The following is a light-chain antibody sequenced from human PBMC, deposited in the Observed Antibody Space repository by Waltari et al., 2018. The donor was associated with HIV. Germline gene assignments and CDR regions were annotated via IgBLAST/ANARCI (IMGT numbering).Light chain of an antibody. CDR3: AAWDDSLNGYV. CDR1: SSNIGSKA. J-gene: IGLJ1*01. Sequence: QSVLTQPPSVSEAASQRVTISCSGSSSNIGSKAVNWYQQVPGKAPKLLIYYDDLLSSGVSDRFSGSKSGTSASLAIRGLQSEDEADYYCAAWDDSLNGYVFGSGSKVTV. V-gene: IGLV1-36*01. CDR2: YDD.